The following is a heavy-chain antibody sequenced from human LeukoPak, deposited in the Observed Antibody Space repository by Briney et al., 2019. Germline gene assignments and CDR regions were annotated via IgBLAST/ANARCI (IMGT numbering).Heavy chain of an antibody. CDR2: IYPGDSDT. D-gene: IGHD2-2*01. J-gene: IGHJ6*03. CDR1: EYTFTTYW. CDR3: ARLARDIVVVPAAQYYYMDV. V-gene: IGHV5-51*03. Sequence: KPGESLKISYEGSEYTFTTYWIGWVRQMPGKGLEWMGIIYPGDSDTRYSPSLQGQVTISADKSISTAYLQWSSLKASDTAMYYCARLARDIVVVPAAQYYYMDVWGKGTTVTVS.